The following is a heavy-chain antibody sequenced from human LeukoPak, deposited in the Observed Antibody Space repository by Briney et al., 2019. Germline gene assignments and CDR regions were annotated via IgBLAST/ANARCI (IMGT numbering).Heavy chain of an antibody. Sequence: SSETLSLTCTVSGGSISSSSYYWGWIRQPPGKGLEWIGYIYHSGSTYYNPSLKSRVTISVDRSKNQFSLKLSSVTAADTAVYYCATSSQYCSSTSCFDYWGQGTLVTVSS. CDR2: IYHSGST. CDR1: GGSISSSSYY. D-gene: IGHD2-2*01. CDR3: ATSSQYCSSTSCFDY. V-gene: IGHV4-39*07. J-gene: IGHJ4*02.